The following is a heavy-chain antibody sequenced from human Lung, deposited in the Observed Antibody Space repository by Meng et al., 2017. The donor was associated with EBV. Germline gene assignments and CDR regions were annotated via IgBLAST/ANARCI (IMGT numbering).Heavy chain of an antibody. CDR1: GGSIRFGDYY. CDR2: IYDSGST. V-gene: IGHV4-30-4*08. J-gene: IGHJ5*02. CDR3: AREYSSSSGLPGP. D-gene: IGHD6-6*01. Sequence: QLQRQDAGPGLVKPSQTLSLTCTGSGGSIRFGDYYWSWIRQPPGKGLEWIGYIYDSGSTSYNPSLMSRVTISVDTSRNQFSLKLTSVTAADTAVYYCAREYSSSSGLPGPWGQGTLVTVSS.